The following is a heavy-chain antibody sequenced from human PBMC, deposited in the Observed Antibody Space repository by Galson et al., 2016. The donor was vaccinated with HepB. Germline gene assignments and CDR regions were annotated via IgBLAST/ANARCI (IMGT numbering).Heavy chain of an antibody. CDR2: IRYDGSNK. V-gene: IGHV3-33*01. J-gene: IGHJ5*02. CDR3: ARDLRGYGEFAGHNWFAP. Sequence: SLRLSCAASGFTFSSYGMHWVRQAPGKGLEWVAVIRYDGSNKYYAASVKGRFTISRDISKNTVYLQMNSLRADDTAVYFCARDLRGYGEFAGHNWFAPWGQGTLVTVSS. D-gene: IGHD3-10*01. CDR1: GFTFSSYG.